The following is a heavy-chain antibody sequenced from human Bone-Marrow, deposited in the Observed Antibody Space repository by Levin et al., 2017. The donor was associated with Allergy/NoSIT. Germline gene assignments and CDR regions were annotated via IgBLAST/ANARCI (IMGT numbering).Heavy chain of an antibody. CDR2: IYPSDSDA. Sequence: GESLKISCKGSGYTFTNYWIGWVRQMPGKGLEWMGVIYPSDSDARYSPSFQGQVTISAGESISTAYLHWSSLTASDTALYYCARARSLTSAWYAFDYWGQGTRVTVS. CDR1: GYTFTNYW. V-gene: IGHV5-51*01. CDR3: ARARSLTSAWYAFDY. J-gene: IGHJ4*02. D-gene: IGHD6-19*01.